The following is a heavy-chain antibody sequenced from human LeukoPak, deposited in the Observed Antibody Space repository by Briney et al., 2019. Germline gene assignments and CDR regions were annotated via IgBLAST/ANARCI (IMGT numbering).Heavy chain of an antibody. D-gene: IGHD6-19*01. CDR2: IYYSGST. CDR1: GGSISSYY. Sequence: SETLSLTCTVSGGSISSYYWSWIRQPPGKGLEWIGYIYYSGSTNYNPSLKSRVTISVDTSKNQFSLKLSSVTAADTAVYYCARYEYSSDLDHYYFDYWGQGTLVTVSS. J-gene: IGHJ4*02. CDR3: ARYEYSSDLDHYYFDY. V-gene: IGHV4-59*01.